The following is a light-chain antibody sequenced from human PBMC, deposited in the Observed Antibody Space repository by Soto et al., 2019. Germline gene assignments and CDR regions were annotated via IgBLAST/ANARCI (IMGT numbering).Light chain of an antibody. J-gene: IGKJ2*01. Sequence: DIQMTQFPSSLSASVGDRVTITCRASQSISDYLNWYQKKPGKAPKLLIYGTSYLQSEVPSRFSGRGSGTDFTLTISSLQLEDFAPYFCQQSYTTAHTFGQGTRLEIK. V-gene: IGKV1-39*01. CDR2: GTS. CDR3: QQSYTTAHT. CDR1: QSISDY.